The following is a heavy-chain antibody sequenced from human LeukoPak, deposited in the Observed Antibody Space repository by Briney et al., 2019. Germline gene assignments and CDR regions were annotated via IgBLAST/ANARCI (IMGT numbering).Heavy chain of an antibody. Sequence: SETLSLTCTVSGGSISSYYWSWIRQPRGKGLEWIGYIYYSGSTNYNPSLKSRVTISVDTSKNQFSLKLSSVTAADTAMYYCARAHDSSSSYQHRGFDYWGQGTPVTVSS. D-gene: IGHD2-2*01. V-gene: IGHV4-59*08. CDR3: ARAHDSSSSYQHRGFDY. J-gene: IGHJ4*02. CDR2: IYYSGST. CDR1: GGSISSYY.